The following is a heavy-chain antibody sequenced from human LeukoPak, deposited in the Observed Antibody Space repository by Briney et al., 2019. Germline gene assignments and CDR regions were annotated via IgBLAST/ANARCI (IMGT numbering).Heavy chain of an antibody. D-gene: IGHD3-10*01. CDR1: GFTFTSSA. J-gene: IGHJ4*02. CDR2: INPNSGGT. CDR3: AGQEFSWLYYYGSGSQFDY. Sequence: GASVKVSCKASGFTFTSSAMQWVRQARGQRLEWMGWINPNSGGTNYAQKFQGRVTMTRDTSISTAYMELSRLRSDDTAVYYCAGQEFSWLYYYGSGSQFDYWGQGTLVTVSS. V-gene: IGHV1-2*02.